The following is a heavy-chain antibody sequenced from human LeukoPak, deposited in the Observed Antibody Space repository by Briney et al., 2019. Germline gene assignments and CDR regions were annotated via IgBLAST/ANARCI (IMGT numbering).Heavy chain of an antibody. J-gene: IGHJ4*02. CDR3: AKQAYDSPRTDFDY. Sequence: PGGSLKLSCPASGLRFSRYAMSWVGQAPGKGLEWVSGVSTSGGSTYYADSVKGRFTISRDNSKNTLHLQMNSLRAEDTAIYYCAKQAYDSPRTDFDYWGQGTLVTVSS. CDR2: VSTSGGST. V-gene: IGHV3-23*01. D-gene: IGHD3-22*01. CDR1: GLRFSRYA.